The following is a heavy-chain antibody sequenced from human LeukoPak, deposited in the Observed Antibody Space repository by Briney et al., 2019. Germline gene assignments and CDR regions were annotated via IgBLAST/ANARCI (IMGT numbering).Heavy chain of an antibody. CDR1: GFHFSTYG. Sequence: PGGSLRLSCAASGFHFSTYGMHWVRQAPGKGLEWVGVIWYDGSNKIYAESVKGRFTISRDNSKNTLYLQMNSLRAEDTAVYYCAKGLSDYYYGGFDYWGQGTLVTVSS. CDR2: IWYDGSNK. V-gene: IGHV3-30*02. J-gene: IGHJ4*02. D-gene: IGHD3-22*01. CDR3: AKGLSDYYYGGFDY.